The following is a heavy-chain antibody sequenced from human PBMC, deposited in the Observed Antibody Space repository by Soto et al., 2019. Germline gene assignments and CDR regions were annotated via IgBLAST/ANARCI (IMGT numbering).Heavy chain of an antibody. CDR2: IWYDGSNK. D-gene: IGHD3-10*01. Sequence: QVQLVESGGGVVQPGRSLRLSCAASGFTFSSYGMHWVRQAPGKGLEWVAVIWYDGSNKYYADSVKGRFTISRDNSKNTLYLQMNSLRAEDTAVYYCAREDYYGSGSFPVKYYFDYWGQGTLVTVSS. CDR3: AREDYYGSGSFPVKYYFDY. V-gene: IGHV3-33*01. CDR1: GFTFSSYG. J-gene: IGHJ4*02.